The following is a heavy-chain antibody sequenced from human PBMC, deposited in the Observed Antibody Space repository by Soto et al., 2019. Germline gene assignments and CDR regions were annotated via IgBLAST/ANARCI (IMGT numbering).Heavy chain of an antibody. CDR1: GGSFSGYY. CDR2: INHSGGT. Sequence: SETLSLTCAVYGGSFSGYYWSWIRQPPGKGLEWIGEINHSGGTNYNPSLKSRVTISVDTSKNQFSLKLSSMTAADTAVYYCARGPTDSWLSSCGQGTLVTISS. V-gene: IGHV4-34*01. D-gene: IGHD5-12*01. CDR3: ARGPTDSWLSS. J-gene: IGHJ5*02.